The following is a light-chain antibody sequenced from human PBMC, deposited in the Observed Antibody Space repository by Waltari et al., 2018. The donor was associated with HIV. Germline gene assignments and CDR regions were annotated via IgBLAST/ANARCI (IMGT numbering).Light chain of an antibody. CDR2: EVS. CDR3: CSYAGSSTFGV. J-gene: IGLJ2*01. V-gene: IGLV2-23*02. CDR1: SSDVGSYNL. Sequence: QSALTQPASVSGSPGQSLTISCTGPSSDVGSYNLVSWYQQHPGKAPKLMIYEVSKRPSGVSNRFSGSKSGNTASLTISGLQAEDEADYYCCSYAGSSTFGVFGGGTKLTVL.